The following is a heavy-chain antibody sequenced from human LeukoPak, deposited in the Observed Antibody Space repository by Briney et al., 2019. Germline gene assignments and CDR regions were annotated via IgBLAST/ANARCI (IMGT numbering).Heavy chain of an antibody. V-gene: IGHV1-18*01. Sequence: GASVKVSCRASGYTFNTYGISWVRQAPGQGLEWMGWISTYNGDTNYVQNLQGRVTMTTDTSTSTAYMELMSLRSDDTAVCYCLRDALRPRLTPDYWGQGTLVTVSS. CDR1: GYTFNTYG. CDR3: LRDALRPRLTPDY. J-gene: IGHJ4*02. D-gene: IGHD2-15*01. CDR2: ISTYNGDT.